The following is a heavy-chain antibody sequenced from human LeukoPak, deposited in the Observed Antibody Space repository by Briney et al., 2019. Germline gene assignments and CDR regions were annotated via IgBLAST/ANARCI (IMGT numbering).Heavy chain of an antibody. V-gene: IGHV1-18*01. J-gene: IGHJ4*02. CDR1: GYTFTSYG. CDR2: ISAYNGNT. Sequence: ASVKVSCKASGYTFTSYGISWVRQAPGQGLEWMGWISAYNGNTNYAQKLQGRVTMTTDTSTSTAYMELRSLRSDDTAVYYCARTQPKYYYDSSGPDCWGQGTLVTVSS. D-gene: IGHD3-22*01. CDR3: ARTQPKYYYDSSGPDC.